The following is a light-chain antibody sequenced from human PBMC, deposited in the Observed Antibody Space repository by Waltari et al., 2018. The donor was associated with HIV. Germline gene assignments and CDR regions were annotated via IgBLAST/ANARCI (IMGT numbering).Light chain of an antibody. CDR3: QHLNSYPLT. V-gene: IGKV1-9*01. J-gene: IGKJ3*01. CDR2: AAS. Sequence: DIQLTQSPSFLSASVGDRVTITCRASQGISSYLAWYQQKPGKAPKLLIYAASTLQSGVPSRFSCSGSVTEFTLTISSLQPEDFATYYCQHLNSYPLTFGPGTKVDIK. CDR1: QGISSY.